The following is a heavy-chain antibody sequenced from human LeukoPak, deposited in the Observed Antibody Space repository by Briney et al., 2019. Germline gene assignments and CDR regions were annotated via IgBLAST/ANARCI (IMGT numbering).Heavy chain of an antibody. V-gene: IGHV3-23*01. Sequence: GGSLTLSCAASGFTFSNYGMCWFRQAPGKGLEWVSTINLNGDETHYADSVRGRFTISRDNSKSTLALQMSSLRVEDTAVYYCARRAAGSWWFDPWGQGTLVTVSS. CDR3: ARRAAGSWWFDP. CDR1: GFTFSNYG. D-gene: IGHD6-13*01. J-gene: IGHJ5*02. CDR2: INLNGDET.